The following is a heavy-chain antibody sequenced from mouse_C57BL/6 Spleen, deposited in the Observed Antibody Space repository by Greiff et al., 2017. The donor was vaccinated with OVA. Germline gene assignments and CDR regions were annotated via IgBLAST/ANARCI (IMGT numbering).Heavy chain of an antibody. CDR3: ARGGAHWYFDV. J-gene: IGHJ1*03. Sequence: EVQGVESGGGLVKPGGSLKLSCAASGFTFSSYAMSWVRQTPEKRLEWVATISDGGSYTYYPDNVKGRFTISRDNAKNNLYLQMSHLKSEDTAMYYCARGGAHWYFDVWGTGTTVTVSS. V-gene: IGHV5-4*01. CDR2: ISDGGSYT. CDR1: GFTFSSYA.